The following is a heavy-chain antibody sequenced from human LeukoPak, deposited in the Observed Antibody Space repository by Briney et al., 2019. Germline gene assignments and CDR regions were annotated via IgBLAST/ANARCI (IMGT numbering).Heavy chain of an antibody. D-gene: IGHD3-16*01. Sequence: ETPSLTCTVSGASISSDYWTWIRQPPGMGLEWIGYIYYSGTTNYNPSLKSRVTMSVDTSRNQFSLELPSVTAADSAVYYCARYLRQPGTFYLDHWGEGSLASVSS. J-gene: IGHJ4*01. CDR1: GASISSDY. CDR3: ARYLRQPGTFYLDH. V-gene: IGHV4-59*13. CDR2: IYYSGTT.